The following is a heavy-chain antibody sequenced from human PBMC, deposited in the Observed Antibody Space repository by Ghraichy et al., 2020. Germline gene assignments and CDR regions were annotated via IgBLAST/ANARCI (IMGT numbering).Heavy chain of an antibody. CDR3: AKVAARLWYFDY. CDR1: GFTFSSYA. CDR2: ISGSGGST. V-gene: IGHV3-23*01. D-gene: IGHD6-6*01. J-gene: IGHJ4*02. Sequence: GESLNISCAASGFTFSSYAMSWVRQAPGKGLEWVSAISGSGGSTYYADSVKGRFTISRDNSKNTLYLQMNSLRAEDTAVYYCAKVAARLWYFDYWGQGTLVTVSS.